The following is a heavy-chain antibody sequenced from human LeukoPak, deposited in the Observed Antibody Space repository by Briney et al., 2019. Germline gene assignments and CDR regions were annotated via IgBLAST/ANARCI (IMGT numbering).Heavy chain of an antibody. V-gene: IGHV3-23*01. D-gene: IGHD3-9*01. J-gene: IGHJ4*02. CDR2: ISSGDKT. CDR3: AKDATASPYFHWFDN. CDR1: GFTFSSYA. Sequence: GSLRLSCAASGFTFSSYAMNWVRQAPGKGLEWVAGISSGDKTFHAESVKGRFTISRDKSKDTLYLQMNSLRAEDTAVYYCAKDATASPYFHWFDNWGQGTQVIVSS.